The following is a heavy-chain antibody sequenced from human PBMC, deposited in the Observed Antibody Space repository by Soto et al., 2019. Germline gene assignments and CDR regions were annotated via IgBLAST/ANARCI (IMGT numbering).Heavy chain of an antibody. D-gene: IGHD5-12*01. CDR3: ARAFDRRWLQLSGY. V-gene: IGHV3-33*01. CDR2: IWYDGSNK. J-gene: IGHJ4*02. Sequence: HVQLVASGGGVVQPGSSLRLSCAASGFTFSSYGMHWVRQAPGKGLEWVAVIWYDGSNKYYADSVKGRFTISRDNSKNTLYLQMNSLRAEDTAVYYCARAFDRRWLQLSGYWGQGTLVTVSS. CDR1: GFTFSSYG.